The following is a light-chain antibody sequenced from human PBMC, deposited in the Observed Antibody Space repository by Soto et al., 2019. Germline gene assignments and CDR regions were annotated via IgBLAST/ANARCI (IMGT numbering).Light chain of an antibody. J-gene: IGKJ1*01. CDR2: GVS. V-gene: IGKV3-20*01. Sequence: EIVLTQSPGTLSLSPGERATLSCRASQSVPSNFLAWYQQKPGQAPILLIYGVSRRATGIPDRFSGSGSGTDFTLTISRLEPDDFAVYYCQPYDRSWTFGQGTKVEIK. CDR3: QPYDRSWT. CDR1: QSVPSNF.